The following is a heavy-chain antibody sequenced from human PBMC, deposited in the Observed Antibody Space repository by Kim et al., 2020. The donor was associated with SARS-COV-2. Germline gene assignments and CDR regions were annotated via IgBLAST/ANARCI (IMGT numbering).Heavy chain of an antibody. D-gene: IGHD2-15*01. CDR2: VSGSGGGT. CDR3: AKGESNKWSYFDN. CDR1: GFTFTSYA. J-gene: IGHJ4*02. Sequence: GGSLRLSCAASGFTFTSYAMRWVRQAPGKGPEWVSLVSGSGGGTYHADSVKGRFAISSDNSKKTLYLQMNSLRAENTALYYCAKGESNKWSYFDNWGRGTLLAVSS. V-gene: IGHV3-23*01.